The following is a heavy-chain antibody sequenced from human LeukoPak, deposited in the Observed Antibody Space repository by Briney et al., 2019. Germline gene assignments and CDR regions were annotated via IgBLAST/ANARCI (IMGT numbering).Heavy chain of an antibody. CDR3: ARLTKVNYYYGMDV. CDR1: GGSISSYF. Sequence: SETLSLTCTVSGGSISSYFWSWIRQPPGKGLEWIGYIYYGGSTDYNPSLKSRVTISVDTSKNQFSLKLSSVTAADTAVYYCARLTKVNYYYGMDVWGQGTTVTVSS. CDR2: IYYGGST. V-gene: IGHV4-59*01. J-gene: IGHJ6*02. D-gene: IGHD4-17*01.